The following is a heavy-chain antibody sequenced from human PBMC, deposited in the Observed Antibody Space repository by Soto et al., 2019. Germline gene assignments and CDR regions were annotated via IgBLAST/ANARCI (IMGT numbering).Heavy chain of an antibody. Sequence: VQLVESGGGLVQPGESLRLSCTASGLTFSTSWLTWVRQAPGEGLEWVSNIHPAGNVQNYADSVKERFTISRYNAKNSVFLQMSGLRVEDTAVYYCATANTPYAFDMWGQGTMVTVSS. CDR2: IHPAGNVQ. CDR3: ATANTPYAFDM. J-gene: IGHJ3*02. V-gene: IGHV3-7*01. CDR1: GLTFSTSW.